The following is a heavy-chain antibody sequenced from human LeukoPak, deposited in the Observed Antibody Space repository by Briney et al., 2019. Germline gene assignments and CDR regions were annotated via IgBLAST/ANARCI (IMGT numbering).Heavy chain of an antibody. CDR2: IYTSGST. CDR3: ARTSTTTAPLDY. CDR1: GGSISTYF. V-gene: IGHV4-4*07. Sequence: SETLSLTCTVSGGSISTYFWSWIRQPAGKGLEWIGHIYTSGSTNYNPSLKSRVSMSVDTSSNQFSLKLSSVTAADTAVYYCARTSTTTAPLDYWGQGTLVTVSS. D-gene: IGHD5-24*01. J-gene: IGHJ4*02.